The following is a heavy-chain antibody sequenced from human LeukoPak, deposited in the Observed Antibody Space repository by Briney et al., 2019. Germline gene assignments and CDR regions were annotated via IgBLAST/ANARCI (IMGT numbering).Heavy chain of an antibody. D-gene: IGHD3-10*01. V-gene: IGHV3-30*03. Sequence: GTSLRLSCAASGFTFTSYGMHWVRQAPGKGLEWVALITYDGYYKYYSDSVKGRFTISSDTSKNTLYLQMNSLRAEDTAVYYCARAGGAWFGELSHFDYWGQGTLVTVSS. J-gene: IGHJ4*02. CDR1: GFTFTSYG. CDR2: ITYDGYYK. CDR3: ARAGGAWFGELSHFDY.